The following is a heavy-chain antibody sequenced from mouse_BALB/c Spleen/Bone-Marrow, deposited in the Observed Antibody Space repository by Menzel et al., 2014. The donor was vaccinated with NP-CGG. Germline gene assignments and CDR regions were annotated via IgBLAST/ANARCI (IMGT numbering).Heavy chain of an antibody. CDR2: IHPNSGNT. V-gene: IGHV1S130*01. Sequence: QVQLQQSGSVLVRPGASVKLSCKASGYTFTNSWIHWAKQRPGQGLEWIGEIHPNSGNTNFNEKFKVKATLTVDTSSSTAYVDLSSLTAEDSAVYYCARHHRYAYHFDYWGQGTTLTVSS. CDR3: ARHHRYAYHFDY. D-gene: IGHD2-14*01. J-gene: IGHJ2*01. CDR1: GYTFTNSW.